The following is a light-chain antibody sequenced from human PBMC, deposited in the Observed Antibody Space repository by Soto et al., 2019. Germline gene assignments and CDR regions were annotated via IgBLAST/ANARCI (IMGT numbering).Light chain of an antibody. CDR2: EVH. CDR1: SSDVGAYRY. J-gene: IGLJ1*01. V-gene: IGLV2-8*01. Sequence: QSALTQPPSASGSLGQSVTISCTVTSSDVGAYRYVSWYQQHPGRAPKLIVYEVHERPSGVPARFSGSKSGNTASLTISGLQAEDEADYYCNSYTGTSNVFGTGTKVTVL. CDR3: NSYTGTSNV.